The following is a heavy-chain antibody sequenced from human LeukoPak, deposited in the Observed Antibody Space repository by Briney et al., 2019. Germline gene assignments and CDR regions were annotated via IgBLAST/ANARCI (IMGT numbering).Heavy chain of an antibody. J-gene: IGHJ4*02. CDR2: INPSGGST. CDR1: GYTFTGYY. D-gene: IGHD3-9*01. Sequence: GASVKVSCEASGYTFTGYYMHWVRQAPGQGLEWMGIINPSGGSTSYAQKFQSRVTMTRDTSISTAYMELSRLRSDDTAVYYCARSPHILTGENFDYWGQGTLVTVSS. V-gene: IGHV1-2*02. CDR3: ARSPHILTGENFDY.